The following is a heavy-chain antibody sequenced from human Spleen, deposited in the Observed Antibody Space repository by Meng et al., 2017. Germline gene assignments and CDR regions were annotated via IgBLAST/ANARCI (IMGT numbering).Heavy chain of an antibody. CDR3: ARGGTYYYDSSGYYMFDY. Sequence: SETLSLTCTVSGGSMSNYYWSWIRQPPGKGLEWIGYIYYSGSTNYNPSLKSRVTISVDTSQNQFSLKLSSVPAADTAVYYCARGGTYYYDSSGYYMFDYWGQGTLVTVSS. CDR1: GGSMSNYY. CDR2: IYYSGST. V-gene: IGHV4-59*01. D-gene: IGHD3-22*01. J-gene: IGHJ4*02.